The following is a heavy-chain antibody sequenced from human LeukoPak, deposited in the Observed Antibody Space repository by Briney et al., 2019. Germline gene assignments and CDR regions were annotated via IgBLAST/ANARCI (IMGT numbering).Heavy chain of an antibody. CDR2: ISGSGGST. CDR1: GFTFSSYT. J-gene: IGHJ4*02. Sequence: GGSLRLSCAASGFTFSSYTMSCVRQAPGKGLEWVSAISGSGGSTYYADSVKGRFTISRDNSRNTLYLQMNSLRAEDTAVYYCAKISRRANFDYWGQGTLFTVSS. D-gene: IGHD1-14*01. V-gene: IGHV3-23*01. CDR3: AKISRRANFDY.